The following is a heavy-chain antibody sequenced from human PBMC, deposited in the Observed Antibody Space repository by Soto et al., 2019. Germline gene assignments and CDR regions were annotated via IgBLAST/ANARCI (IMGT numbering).Heavy chain of an antibody. J-gene: IGHJ2*01. CDR1: GGTFSSYA. D-gene: IGHD4-17*01. CDR3: ARTPIITVTSDWYFDL. V-gene: IGHV1-69*01. CDR2: IIPIFGTA. Sequence: QVQLVQSGAEVKKPGSSVKVSCKAYGGTFSSYAISWVRQAPGQGLEWMGGIIPIFGTANYAQKFQGRVTITADESTSTAYMELSSLRSEDTAVYYCARTPIITVTSDWYFDLWGRGTLVTVSS.